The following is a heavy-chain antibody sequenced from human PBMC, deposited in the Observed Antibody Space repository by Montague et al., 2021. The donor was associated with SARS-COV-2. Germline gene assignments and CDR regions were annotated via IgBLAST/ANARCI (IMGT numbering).Heavy chain of an antibody. V-gene: IGHV4-34*01. D-gene: IGHD3-10*01. CDR2: ISQSGNT. J-gene: IGHJ4*02. CDR1: GGSFSRYY. Sequence: SETLSLTCAVYGGSFSRYYWSWIRQPPGKGLEWIGEISQSGNTKYNPSLQSRVSISLDTSRNQFSLKVRSVTAADTAIYYCARVGMAGSGSLYRHFDSWGQGTLVTVSS. CDR3: ARVGMAGSGSLYRHFDS.